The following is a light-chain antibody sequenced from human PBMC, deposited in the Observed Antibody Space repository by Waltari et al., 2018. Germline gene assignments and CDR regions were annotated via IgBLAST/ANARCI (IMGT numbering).Light chain of an antibody. J-gene: IGKJ1*01. CDR3: MQALQTPWA. V-gene: IGKV2-28*01. CDR1: QSLLHSNGYNY. Sequence: DIVMTQSPLSLPVTPGESASISCRSSQSLLHSNGYNYLDWYLQKPGQSPQLLIYLGSNRASGVPERFSGSGSGTDFTLKISRVEAEDVGVYYCMQALQTPWAFGQGTKVEIK. CDR2: LGS.